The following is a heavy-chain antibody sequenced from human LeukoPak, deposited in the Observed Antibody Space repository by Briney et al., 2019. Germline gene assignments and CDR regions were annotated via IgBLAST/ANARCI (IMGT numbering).Heavy chain of an antibody. CDR1: GXSISSYY. V-gene: IGHV4-59*08. CDR3: ARLRLHYYYYYGMDV. CDR2: IYYSGST. Sequence: KTSETLSLTCTVSGXSISSYYWSWIRQPPGKGLEWIGYIYYSGSTNYNPSLKSRVTISVDTSKNQFSLKLSSVTAADTAVYYCARLRLHYYYYYGMDVWGQGTTVTVSS. J-gene: IGHJ6*02. D-gene: IGHD6-25*01.